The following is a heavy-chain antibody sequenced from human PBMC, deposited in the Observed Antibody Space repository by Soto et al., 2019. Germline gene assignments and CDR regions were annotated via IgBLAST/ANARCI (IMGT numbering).Heavy chain of an antibody. V-gene: IGHV4-30-4*01. CDR1: GGSNSSGDYY. D-gene: IGHD3-10*01. CDR3: ARSMVRGGWFDP. J-gene: IGHJ5*02. Sequence: LSLTCTVSGGSNSSGDYYWSWIRQVPGKGLQWIGYIYHSGRDYYEPSLKSRATISIDTSKNQFSLKLSSVTAADTAVYYCARSMVRGGWFDPWGQGTLVTVSS. CDR2: IYHSGRD.